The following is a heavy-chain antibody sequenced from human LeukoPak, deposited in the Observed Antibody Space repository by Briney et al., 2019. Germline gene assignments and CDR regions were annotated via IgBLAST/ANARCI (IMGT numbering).Heavy chain of an antibody. V-gene: IGHV4-34*01. CDR2: INYSGST. Sequence: PSETLSLTCAVYGGSFSGYYWSWIRQPPGKGLEWIGEINYSGSTNYNPSLKSRVTISVDTSKNQFSLKLSSVTAADTAVYYCARDRMVRGVRNWFDPWGQGTLVTVSS. J-gene: IGHJ5*02. D-gene: IGHD3-10*01. CDR1: GGSFSGYY. CDR3: ARDRMVRGVRNWFDP.